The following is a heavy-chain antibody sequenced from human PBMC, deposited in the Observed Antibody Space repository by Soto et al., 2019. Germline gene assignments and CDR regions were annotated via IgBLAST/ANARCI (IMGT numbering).Heavy chain of an antibody. CDR3: AREYDSSGYYYRNPPGY. CDR1: GFTFSSYG. V-gene: IGHV3-33*01. Sequence: GGSLRLSCAASGFTFSSYGMHWVRQAPGKGLEWVAVIWYDGSNKYYADSVKGRFTISRDNSKNTLYLQMNSLRSEDTSVYYCAREYDSSGYYYRNPPGYWGQGTLVTVSS. J-gene: IGHJ4*02. CDR2: IWYDGSNK. D-gene: IGHD3-22*01.